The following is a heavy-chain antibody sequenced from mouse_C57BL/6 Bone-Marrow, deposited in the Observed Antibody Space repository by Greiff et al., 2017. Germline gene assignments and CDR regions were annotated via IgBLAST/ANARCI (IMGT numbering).Heavy chain of an antibody. CDR3: ARGLLRGYAMDY. J-gene: IGHJ4*01. V-gene: IGHV1-59*01. CDR2: IDPSDSYT. Sequence: QVQLQQPGAELVRPGTSVKLSCKASGYTFTSYWMHWVKQRPGQGLEWIGVIDPSDSYTNYNQKFKGKATLTVDTSSSTAYMQLSSLTSEDSAVYYCARGLLRGYAMDYWGQGTSVTVSS. D-gene: IGHD2-3*01. CDR1: GYTFTSYW.